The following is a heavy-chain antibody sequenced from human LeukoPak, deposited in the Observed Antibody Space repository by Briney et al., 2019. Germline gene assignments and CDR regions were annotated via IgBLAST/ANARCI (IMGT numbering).Heavy chain of an antibody. CDR3: ARDPPSFGSGTYYTI. CDR1: GGSISSGGYY. D-gene: IGHD3-10*01. V-gene: IGHV4-31*03. CDR2: IYNSEST. Sequence: TSETLSLTCTVSGGSISSGGYYWSWIRQHPGKGLEWIGYIYNSESTYYNPSLKSRVVISVDTSKSQFSLRLSSVTAADTAVYYCARDPPSFGSGTYYTIWGQGTLVTASS. J-gene: IGHJ4*02.